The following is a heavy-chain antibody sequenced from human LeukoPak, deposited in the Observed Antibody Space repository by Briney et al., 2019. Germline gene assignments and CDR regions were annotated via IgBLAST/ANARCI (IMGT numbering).Heavy chain of an antibody. Sequence: ASVKVSCKASEYTFTAYYMHWVRQAPGQGLEWMGWINPNSGDTNYAQKFQGRVAMTRDTSISTAYMELSSLRSDDAAVYYCASGSRACLQLRDYWGQGTLVTVSS. D-gene: IGHD3-10*01. J-gene: IGHJ4*02. V-gene: IGHV1-2*02. CDR3: ASGSRACLQLRDY. CDR1: EYTFTAYY. CDR2: INPNSGDT.